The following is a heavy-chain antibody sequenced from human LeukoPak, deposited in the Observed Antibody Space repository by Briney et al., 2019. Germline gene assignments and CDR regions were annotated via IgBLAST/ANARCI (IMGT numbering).Heavy chain of an antibody. J-gene: IGHJ4*02. V-gene: IGHV3-23*01. CDR3: AKSNQRHYSSSLVDY. Sequence: GGSLRLSCAASGFTFSSYAMSWVRQAPGKGLEWVSAISGSGGSTYYAGSVKGRFTISRDNSKNTLYLQMNSLRAEDKAVYYCAKSNQRHYSSSLVDYWGQGTLVTVSS. CDR1: GFTFSSYA. D-gene: IGHD6-6*01. CDR2: ISGSGGST.